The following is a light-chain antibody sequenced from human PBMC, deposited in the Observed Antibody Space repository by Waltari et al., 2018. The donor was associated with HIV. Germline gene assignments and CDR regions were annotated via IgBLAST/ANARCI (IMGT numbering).Light chain of an antibody. CDR1: QGISTY. CDR2: AAS. Sequence: DIQMTQSPSSLSASVGDRVTITCRASQGISTYLNWYQQQPGKAPKLLIFAASTLESGVPSRFSGSGSGTEFTLTITSLQPEDVATYYCQQSYSHPVTFGPGTKLDIK. J-gene: IGKJ3*01. CDR3: QQSYSHPVT. V-gene: IGKV1-39*01.